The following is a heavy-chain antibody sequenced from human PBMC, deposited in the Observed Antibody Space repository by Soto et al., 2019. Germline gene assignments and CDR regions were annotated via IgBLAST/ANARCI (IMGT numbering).Heavy chain of an antibody. D-gene: IGHD3-10*01. CDR3: ARPTYYYGSGSYSPCFDP. CDR2: INHSGST. CDR1: GGSFSGYH. V-gene: IGHV4-34*01. Sequence: SETLSLTCAVYGGSFSGYHWSWIRQPPGKGLGWIGEINHSGSTNYNPSLKSRVTISVDTSKNQFSLKLSSVTAADTAVYYCARPTYYYGSGSYSPCFDPWGQGTLVTVSS. J-gene: IGHJ5*02.